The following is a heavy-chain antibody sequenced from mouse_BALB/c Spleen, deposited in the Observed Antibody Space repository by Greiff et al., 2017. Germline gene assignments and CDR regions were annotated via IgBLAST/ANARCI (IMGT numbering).Heavy chain of an antibody. V-gene: IGHV1-54*01. CDR3: ARWGYDIAY. Sequence: QVHVKQSGAELVRPGTSVKVSCKASGYAFTNYLIEWVKQRPGQGLEWIGVINPGSGGTNYNEKFKGKATLTADKSSSTAYMQLSSLTSDDSAVYFCARWGYDIAYWGQGTLVTVSA. CDR1: GYAFTNYL. D-gene: IGHD2-14*01. CDR2: INPGSGGT. J-gene: IGHJ3*01.